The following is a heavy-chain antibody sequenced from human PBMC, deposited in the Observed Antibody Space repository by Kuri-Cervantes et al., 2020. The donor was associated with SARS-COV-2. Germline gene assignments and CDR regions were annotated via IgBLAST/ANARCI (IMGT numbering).Heavy chain of an antibody. V-gene: IGHV3-21*01. CDR2: ISSSSSYI. Sequence: GGSLRLSCVGTGFSFSDAWMSWVRQAPGKGLEWVSSISSSSSYIYYADSVKGRFTISRDNAKNSLYLQMNSLRAEDTAVYYCARVGYDYSAGYYYYYYYMDVWGKGTTVTVSS. D-gene: IGHD5-12*01. CDR3: ARVGYDYSAGYYYYYYYMDV. J-gene: IGHJ6*03. CDR1: GFSFSDAW.